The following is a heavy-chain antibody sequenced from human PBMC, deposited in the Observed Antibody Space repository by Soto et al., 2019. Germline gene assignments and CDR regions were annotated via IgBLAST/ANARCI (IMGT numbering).Heavy chain of an antibody. CDR3: ARTRPRVIHDAFDI. J-gene: IGHJ3*02. V-gene: IGHV1-8*01. Sequence: GASVKVSCKASGYTFTSYDINWVRQATGQGLEWMGWMNPNSGNTGYAQKFQGRVTITRDTSASTAYMELSSLRSEDTAVYYCARTRPRVIHDAFDIWGQGTMVTVSS. CDR1: GYTFTSYD. D-gene: IGHD3-16*02. CDR2: MNPNSGNT.